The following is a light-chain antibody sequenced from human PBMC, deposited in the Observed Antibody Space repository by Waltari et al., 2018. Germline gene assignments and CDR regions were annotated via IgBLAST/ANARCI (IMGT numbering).Light chain of an antibody. Sequence: RATHGYSSDLACYQQRPGQAPTLLIYDASIRATGIPARFTGSGSETDFTLTISSLEPEDFAVYYCQQRSKWPLTFGGVTKVEIK. CDR3: QQRSKWPLT. V-gene: IGKV3-11*01. CDR1: HGYSSD. CDR2: DAS. J-gene: IGKJ4*01.